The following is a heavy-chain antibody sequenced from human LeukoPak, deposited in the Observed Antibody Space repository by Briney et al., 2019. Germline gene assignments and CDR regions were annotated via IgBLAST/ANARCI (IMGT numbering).Heavy chain of an antibody. V-gene: IGHV4-30-4*01. Sequence: SQTLSLTCTVSGGSISSGDYYWSWIRQPPGKGLEWIGYIYYSGSTYYNPSLKSRVTISVDTSKNQFSLKLSSVTAADTAVYYCARVSGGGVIVDYWGQGTLVTVSS. CDR1: GGSISSGDYY. D-gene: IGHD3-16*02. J-gene: IGHJ4*02. CDR3: ARVSGGGVIVDY. CDR2: IYYSGST.